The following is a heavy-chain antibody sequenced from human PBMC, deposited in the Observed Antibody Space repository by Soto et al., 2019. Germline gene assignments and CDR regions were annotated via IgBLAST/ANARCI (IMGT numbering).Heavy chain of an antibody. J-gene: IGHJ5*02. D-gene: IGHD6-19*01. CDR3: ASSMGPSGLFPYYSADNWFDP. V-gene: IGHV1-69*01. CDR1: GGTFSSYA. CDR2: IIPIFGTA. Sequence: QVQLVQSGAEVKKPRSSVKVSCKASGGTFSSYAISWVRQAPGQGLEWMGGIIPIFGTANYAQKFQDRVTITADESKSAAYMELSSLRSEDTSVSCSASSMGPSGLFPYYSADNWFDPWGGGTMFIVSS.